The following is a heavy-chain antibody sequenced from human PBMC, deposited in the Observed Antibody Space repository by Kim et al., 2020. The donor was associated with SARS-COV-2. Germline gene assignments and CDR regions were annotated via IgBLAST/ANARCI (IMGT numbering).Heavy chain of an antibody. CDR3: AKDWEVYYYGSGSFFDY. D-gene: IGHD3-10*01. J-gene: IGHJ4*02. V-gene: IGHV3-23*01. Sequence: VKGRFTISRDNSKNTLYLQMNSLRAEDTAVYYCAKDWEVYYYGSGSFFDYWGQGTLVTVSS.